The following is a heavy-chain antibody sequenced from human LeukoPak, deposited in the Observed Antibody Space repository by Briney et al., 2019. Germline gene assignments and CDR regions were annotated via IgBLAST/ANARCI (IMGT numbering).Heavy chain of an antibody. V-gene: IGHV3-11*01. J-gene: IGHJ6*03. D-gene: IGHD3-9*01. CDR1: GFTFSDYY. Sequence: GGSLRLSCAASGFTFSDYYMSWIRQAPGKGLEWVSYISSSGSTIYYADSVKGRFTISRDNAKNSLYLQMNSLRAEDTAVYYCASRYFDWLLYWDYYYMAVWGKGTTVTVSS. CDR3: ASRYFDWLLYWDYYYMAV. CDR2: ISSSGSTI.